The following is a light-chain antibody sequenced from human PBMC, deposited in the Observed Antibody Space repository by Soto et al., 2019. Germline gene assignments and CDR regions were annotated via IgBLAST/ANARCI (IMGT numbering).Light chain of an antibody. CDR2: GAS. Sequence: EFVLTQSPGTLSLSPGERATLSCRASQSVSSTFLAWYQQKPDQPPRLLIYGASTRGPGIPDRFSGSGSGTDFTLTISRLVPEDLAVYYCQHYGSSPPLTFGGGTKVEIE. CDR3: QHYGSSPPLT. CDR1: QSVSSTF. J-gene: IGKJ4*01. V-gene: IGKV3-20*01.